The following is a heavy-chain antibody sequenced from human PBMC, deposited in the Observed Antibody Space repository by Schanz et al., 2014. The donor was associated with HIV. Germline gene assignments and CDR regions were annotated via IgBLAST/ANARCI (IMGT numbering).Heavy chain of an antibody. CDR3: AKPEYDSSGNSQSHFDY. V-gene: IGHV3-23*01. CDR1: GFAFSNYA. Sequence: EVHLLESGGGLVQPGGSLRLSCAASGFAFSNYAMSWVRQAPGKGLEWVSSITESGGRTYYADSVNGRFTISRDNSKNTLYLQMTTLRTEDTAVYYCAKPEYDSSGNSQSHFDYWGQGTLVTVSS. D-gene: IGHD3-22*01. CDR2: ITESGGRT. J-gene: IGHJ4*02.